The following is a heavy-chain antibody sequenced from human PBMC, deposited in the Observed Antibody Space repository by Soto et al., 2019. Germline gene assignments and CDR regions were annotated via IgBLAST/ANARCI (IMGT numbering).Heavy chain of an antibody. Sequence: ASVKVSCKASGYTFTGYYMHWVRQAPGQGLEWMGWINPNSGGTNYAQKFQGWVTMTRDMSISTAYMELSRLRSDDTAVYYCARDLDYDFWSGYRSGPDAFDIWGQGTMVTVSS. D-gene: IGHD3-3*01. CDR2: INPNSGGT. J-gene: IGHJ3*02. CDR1: GYTFTGYY. CDR3: ARDLDYDFWSGYRSGPDAFDI. V-gene: IGHV1-2*04.